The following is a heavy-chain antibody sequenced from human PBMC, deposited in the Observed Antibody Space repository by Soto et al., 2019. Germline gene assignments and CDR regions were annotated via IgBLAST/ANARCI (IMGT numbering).Heavy chain of an antibody. Sequence: SETLSLTCSVSGAALNSGNYYWSWIRQVPGKGLEWIGHIYVTGAVDYNPSLRDRITISQDTSERQFSLNLRLVTAADTAVYYCARLGIATNNYKWFDPWGQGTLVTVSS. CDR2: IYVTGAV. J-gene: IGHJ5*02. CDR1: GAALNSGNYY. D-gene: IGHD2-21*01. CDR3: ARLGIATNNYKWFDP. V-gene: IGHV4-31*03.